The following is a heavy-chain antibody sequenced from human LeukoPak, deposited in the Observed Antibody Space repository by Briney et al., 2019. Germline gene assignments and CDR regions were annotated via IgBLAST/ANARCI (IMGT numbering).Heavy chain of an antibody. V-gene: IGHV3-21*04. CDR3: AKSSGDSYFDY. D-gene: IGHD3-10*01. J-gene: IGHJ4*02. CDR1: GFTFSTYN. CDR2: ISSSSSYI. Sequence: GGSLRLSCAASGFTFSTYNMNWVRQAPGKGLEWVSSISSSSSYIYYADSVKGRFTISRDNAKNSLYLLMNSLRAEDTALYYCAKSSGDSYFDYWGQGTLVTVPS.